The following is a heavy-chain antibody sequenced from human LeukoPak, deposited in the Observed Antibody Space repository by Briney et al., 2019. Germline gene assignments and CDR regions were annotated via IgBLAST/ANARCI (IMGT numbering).Heavy chain of an antibody. Sequence: PGGSLRLSCAASGSTFSEHYMSWIRQAPGKGLEWVSYISSSGTPIYYADSVKGRFAISWDNAKKSCYLQMNSLRAEDTAIYYCARGSGAWYYYGMDVWGQGTTVTVSS. J-gene: IGHJ6*02. CDR2: ISSSGTPI. CDR1: GSTFSEHY. CDR3: ARGSGAWYYYGMDV. V-gene: IGHV3-11*01. D-gene: IGHD6-19*01.